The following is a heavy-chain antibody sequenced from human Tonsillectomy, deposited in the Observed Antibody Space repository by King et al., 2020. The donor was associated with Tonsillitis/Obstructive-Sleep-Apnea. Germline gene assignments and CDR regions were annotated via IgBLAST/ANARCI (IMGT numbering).Heavy chain of an antibody. D-gene: IGHD3-10*01. CDR1: GFTFSNAW. V-gene: IGHV3-15*01. Sequence: VQLVESGGGLVKPGGSLRLSCAASGFTFSNAWMSWVRQAPGKGLEWVGRIKSKTDGGTPDYAAPVKGRFTISRDDTKNTLYLQRNSLKTEDTAVYYCTTATEYQPPIIGFVFDYWGQGTLVTVSS. CDR3: TTATEYQPPIIGFVFDY. J-gene: IGHJ4*02. CDR2: IKSKTDGGTP.